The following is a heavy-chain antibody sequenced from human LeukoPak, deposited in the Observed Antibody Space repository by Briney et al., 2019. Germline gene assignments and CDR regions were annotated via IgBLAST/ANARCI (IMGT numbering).Heavy chain of an antibody. D-gene: IGHD4-17*01. Sequence: PSETLSLTCTVSRASISTYYWSWIRQPPGKGLEWIGSTYTSGTTNYNPSLKGRVTMSVDTSKNQFSLRLSSVTAADTAVYYCARGSDFGDYWGQGTLVTVSS. CDR2: TYTSGTT. CDR3: ARGSDFGDY. V-gene: IGHV4-59*01. CDR1: RASISTYY. J-gene: IGHJ4*02.